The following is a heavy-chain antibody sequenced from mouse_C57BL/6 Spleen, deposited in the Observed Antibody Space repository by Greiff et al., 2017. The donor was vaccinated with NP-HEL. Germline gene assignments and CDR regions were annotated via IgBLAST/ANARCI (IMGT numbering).Heavy chain of an antibody. CDR2: IDPSDSYT. Sequence: VQLQQPGAELVMPGASVKLSCKASGYTFTSYWMHWVKQRPGQGLEWIGEIDPSDSYTTYNHKFKGQSTLTVDKSSSTADMQLSSLTSEDSAVYYCARGGSWFAYWPRESGHCLC. V-gene: IGHV1-69*01. CDR1: GYTFTSYW. J-gene: IGHJ3*01. CDR3: ARGGSWFAY.